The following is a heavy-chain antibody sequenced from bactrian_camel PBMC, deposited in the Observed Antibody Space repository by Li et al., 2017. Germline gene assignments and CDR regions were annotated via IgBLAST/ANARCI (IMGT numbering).Heavy chain of an antibody. CDR3: AADRALDDDCYVGSLYTDFAY. CDR2: INNPKGTA. J-gene: IGHJ6*01. Sequence: HVQLVESGGGSVQAGGDLTLSCAVSGPRIRGYFAWFRQAPGEEREGVAAINNPKGTAEYWDSVKGRFTISRDNAKSTLYLQMNNLKPEDTAMYYCAADRALDDDCYVGSLYTDFAYWGQGTQVTVS. V-gene: IGHV3-3*01. D-gene: IGHD3*01. CDR1: GPRIRGY.